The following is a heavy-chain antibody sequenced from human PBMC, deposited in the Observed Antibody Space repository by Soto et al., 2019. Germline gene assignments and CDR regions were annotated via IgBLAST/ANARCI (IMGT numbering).Heavy chain of an antibody. J-gene: IGHJ3*02. Sequence: QVQLVQSGAEVKKPGSSVKVSCKASGGTFSSYAISWVRQAPGQGLEWMGGIIPIFGTANYAQKFQGRVTITADESTSTAYMELSSLRSEDTAVYYCARDSTRTITMIVVRAFDIWGQGTMVTVSS. V-gene: IGHV1-69*01. CDR2: IIPIFGTA. CDR3: ARDSTRTITMIVVRAFDI. D-gene: IGHD3-22*01. CDR1: GGTFSSYA.